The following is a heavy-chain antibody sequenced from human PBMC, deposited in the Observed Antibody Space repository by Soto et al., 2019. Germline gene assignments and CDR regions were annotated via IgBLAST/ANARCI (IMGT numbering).Heavy chain of an antibody. V-gene: IGHV3-21*01. CDR1: GFTFSSYS. CDR3: ARDLDYDSSGYYSNSYGMDV. Sequence: GGSLRLSCAASGFTFSSYSMNWVRQAPGKGLEWVSSISSSSSYIYYADSVKGRFTISRDNAKNSLYLQMNSLRAEDTAVYYCARDLDYDSSGYYSNSYGMDVWGQGTTVTVSS. J-gene: IGHJ6*02. D-gene: IGHD3-22*01. CDR2: ISSSSSYI.